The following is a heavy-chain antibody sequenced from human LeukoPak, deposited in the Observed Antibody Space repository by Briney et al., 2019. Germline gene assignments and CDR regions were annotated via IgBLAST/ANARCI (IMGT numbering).Heavy chain of an antibody. CDR3: ARDPRYCSGGSCYWSKAFDI. Sequence: ASVKVSCKASGYTFTSYDINWVRQATGQGLEWMGWMNPNSGNTGYAQKFQGRVTMTRNTSISTAYMELSSLRSEDTAVYYRARDPRYCSGGSCYWSKAFDIWGQGTMVTVSS. CDR2: MNPNSGNT. D-gene: IGHD2-15*01. CDR1: GYTFTSYD. J-gene: IGHJ3*02. V-gene: IGHV1-8*01.